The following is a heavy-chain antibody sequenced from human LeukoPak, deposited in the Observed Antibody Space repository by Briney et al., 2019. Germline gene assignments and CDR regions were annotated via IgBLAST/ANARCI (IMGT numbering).Heavy chain of an antibody. D-gene: IGHD2-15*01. CDR2: ISGSGSTA. J-gene: IGHJ3*02. CDR3: ARPRLEYCSGGSCFDAFDI. V-gene: IGHV3-23*01. Sequence: SGGSLRLSCAASGFTFSSYAMSWVRQAPGKGLEWVSAISGSGSTAYYADSVKGRFTISRDNSKNTLFLQMNSLTAEDTAIYSCARPRLEYCSGGSCFDAFDIWGQGTMVTVSS. CDR1: GFTFSSYA.